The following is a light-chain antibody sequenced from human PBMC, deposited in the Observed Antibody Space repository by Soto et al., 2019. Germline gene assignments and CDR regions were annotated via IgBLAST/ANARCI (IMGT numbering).Light chain of an antibody. CDR2: EVS. CDR3: SSYTARSTWV. V-gene: IGLV2-14*01. CDR1: GSDVGGYNY. Sequence: QSALTQPASVSGSPGQSITISCTGTGSDVGGYNYVSWYQQHPGTSPKLMIYEVSNRPSGVSNRFSGSKSGNTASLIISGLQAEDEGDYYCSSYTARSTWVFGGGTKLTVL. J-gene: IGLJ3*02.